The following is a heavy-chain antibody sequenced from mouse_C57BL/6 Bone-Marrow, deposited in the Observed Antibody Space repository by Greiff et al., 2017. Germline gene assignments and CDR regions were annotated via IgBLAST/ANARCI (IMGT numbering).Heavy chain of an antibody. CDR3: ARKGYYGSSFDY. CDR2: IYPGSGNT. D-gene: IGHD1-1*01. J-gene: IGHJ2*01. V-gene: IGHV1-76*01. Sequence: QVQLQQSGAELVRPGASVKLSCKASGYTFTDYYINWVKQRPGHGLEWIARIYPGSGNTYYNEKFKGKATLTAEKSSSTAYMQLSSLTSEDSAVYFGARKGYYGSSFDYWGQGTTLTVSS. CDR1: GYTFTDYY.